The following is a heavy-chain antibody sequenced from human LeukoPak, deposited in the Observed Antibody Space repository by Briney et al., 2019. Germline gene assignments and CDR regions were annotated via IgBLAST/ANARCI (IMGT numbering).Heavy chain of an antibody. Sequence: GGSLRLSCAASGFSFSSYGMHWVRQASGRGLEWVAFIRYDGSNKDYADPVKGRFTISRDNSKNTLYLEMNSLRAEDTAVYHCAKVRFSDSGRDGLDSWGQGTLVTVSS. J-gene: IGHJ5*01. V-gene: IGHV3-30*02. CDR3: AKVRFSDSGRDGLDS. CDR2: IRYDGSNK. CDR1: GFSFSSYG. D-gene: IGHD5-12*01.